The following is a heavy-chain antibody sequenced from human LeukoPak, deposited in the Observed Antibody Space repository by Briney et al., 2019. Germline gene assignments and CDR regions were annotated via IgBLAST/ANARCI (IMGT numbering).Heavy chain of an antibody. V-gene: IGHV5-51*01. CDR2: VYPGDSDT. CDR1: GYSFTGYW. D-gene: IGHD6-25*01. CDR3: ARRRDRGRYFDL. Sequence: GESLKISCKGSGYSFTGYWIRWVRQMPGKGLEWVGIVYPGDSDTRYSPSFQGQVTISADKSITTAYLQWSSLKASDSAIYYCARRRDRGRYFDLWGRGTLVTVSS. J-gene: IGHJ2*01.